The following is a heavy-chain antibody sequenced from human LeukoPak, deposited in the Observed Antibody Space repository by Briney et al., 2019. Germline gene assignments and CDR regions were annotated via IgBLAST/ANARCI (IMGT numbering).Heavy chain of an antibody. V-gene: IGHV3-23*01. CDR1: GFTFSSYA. J-gene: IGHJ3*02. D-gene: IGHD3-22*01. Sequence: GGSLRLSCAASGFTFSSYAMSWVRQAPGKGLEWVSAISGSGGSTYYADSVKGRFTISRDNYKNTLYLQMNSLRAEDTAVYYCAKGWLGYYYDSSGYYGEDAFDIWGQGTMVTVSS. CDR2: ISGSGGST. CDR3: AKGWLGYYYDSSGYYGEDAFDI.